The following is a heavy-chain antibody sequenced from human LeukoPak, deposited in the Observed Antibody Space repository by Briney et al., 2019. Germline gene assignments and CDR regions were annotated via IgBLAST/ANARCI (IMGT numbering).Heavy chain of an antibody. D-gene: IGHD3-3*01. CDR1: EFTFTTYD. Sequence: GGSLRLSCAASEFTFTTYDMHWVRQAPGKGLEWVAVISYDGSDKYYADSVKGRFTISRDNSKNTLYLQMNSLRAEDTAVYYCAKGPDTSGLYSLDYWGQGTLATVSS. CDR2: ISYDGSDK. J-gene: IGHJ4*02. CDR3: AKGPDTSGLYSLDY. V-gene: IGHV3-30*18.